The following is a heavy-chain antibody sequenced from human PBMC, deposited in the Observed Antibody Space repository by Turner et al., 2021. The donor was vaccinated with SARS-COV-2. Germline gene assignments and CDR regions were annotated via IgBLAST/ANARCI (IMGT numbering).Heavy chain of an antibody. J-gene: IGHJ6*02. V-gene: IGHV4-59*08. CDR2: IYYSGST. CDR3: ARHGFSGWDGGGMDV. CDR1: GGSISSYY. D-gene: IGHD6-19*01. Sequence: QVQLQESGPGLVKPSKTLSLTCRVPGGSISSYYRSWFRQPPGKGLEWIGFIYYSGSTNYNPSLKSRVTISVDTSNNQFSLKLSSVTAADTAVYYCARHGFSGWDGGGMDVWGQGTTVTVSS.